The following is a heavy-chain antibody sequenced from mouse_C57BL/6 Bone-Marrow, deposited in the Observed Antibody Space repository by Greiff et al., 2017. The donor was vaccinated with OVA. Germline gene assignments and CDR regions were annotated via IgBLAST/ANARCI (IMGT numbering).Heavy chain of an antibody. V-gene: IGHV1-54*01. CDR2: INPGSGGT. CDR3: ARSDYYGSSYDYFDY. Sequence: QVQLQQSGAELVRPGPSVKVSCKASGYAFTNYLIEWVKQRPGQGLEWIGVINPGSGGTNYNEKFKGKATLTADKSSSTAYMQLSSLTSEDSAVYFCARSDYYGSSYDYFDYWGQGTTLTVSS. D-gene: IGHD1-1*01. CDR1: GYAFTNYL. J-gene: IGHJ2*01.